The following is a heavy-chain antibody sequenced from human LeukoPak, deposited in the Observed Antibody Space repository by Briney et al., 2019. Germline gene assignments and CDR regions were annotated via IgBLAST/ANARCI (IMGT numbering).Heavy chain of an antibody. CDR2: IKRQTEGWTK. Sequence: GGSLRLSCAASGFTFSDAWLNWVRQTPEKGLEWVARIKRQTEGWTKDYAAPVKGRFTISRDDPKSTVYLQMNSLEIEDTAVYYCSRNADHDWWGQGTLVTVSS. CDR3: SRNADHDW. D-gene: IGHD1-14*01. CDR1: GFTFSDAW. V-gene: IGHV3-15*01. J-gene: IGHJ4*02.